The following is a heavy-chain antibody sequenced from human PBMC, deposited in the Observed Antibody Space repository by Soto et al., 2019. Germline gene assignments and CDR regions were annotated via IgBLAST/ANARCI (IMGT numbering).Heavy chain of an antibody. CDR3: ARDGAWQWLVDFDY. CDR1: GYTFTSYG. D-gene: IGHD6-19*01. CDR2: ISAYNGNT. Sequence: QVQLVQSGAEVKKPGASVKVSCKASGYTFTSYGISWVRQAPGQGLEWMGWISAYNGNTNYAQKLQGRVTMTTDTXXSQAYMELRSLRSDDPAVYYCARDGAWQWLVDFDYWGQGTLVTVSS. J-gene: IGHJ4*02. V-gene: IGHV1-18*01.